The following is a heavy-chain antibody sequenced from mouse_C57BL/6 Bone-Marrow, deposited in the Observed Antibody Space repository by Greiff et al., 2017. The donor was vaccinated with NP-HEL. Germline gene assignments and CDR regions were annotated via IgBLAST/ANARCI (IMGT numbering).Heavy chain of an antibody. Sequence: EVHLVESGGGLVKPGGSLKLSCAASGFTFSDYGMHWVRQAPEKGLEWVAYISSGSSTIYYADTVKGRFTISRDNAKNTLFLQMTSLRSEDTAMYYCARRLRRGAMDYWGQGTSGTVSS. J-gene: IGHJ4*01. V-gene: IGHV5-17*01. D-gene: IGHD2-4*01. CDR3: ARRLRRGAMDY. CDR2: ISSGSSTI. CDR1: GFTFSDYG.